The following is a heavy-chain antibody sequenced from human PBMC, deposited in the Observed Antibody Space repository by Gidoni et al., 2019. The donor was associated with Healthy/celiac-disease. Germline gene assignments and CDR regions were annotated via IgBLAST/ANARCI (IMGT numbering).Heavy chain of an antibody. Sequence: QLQLQESGPGLVKPSETLSLTCTVSGGSISSSSYYWGWIRQPPGKGREWIGSIYYSGSTYYNPSLKSRVTISVDTSKNQFSLKLSSVTAADTAVYYCARREEGGAFDIWGQGTMVTVSS. V-gene: IGHV4-39*07. D-gene: IGHD3-16*01. CDR3: ARREEGGAFDI. CDR2: IYYSGST. J-gene: IGHJ3*02. CDR1: GGSISSSSYY.